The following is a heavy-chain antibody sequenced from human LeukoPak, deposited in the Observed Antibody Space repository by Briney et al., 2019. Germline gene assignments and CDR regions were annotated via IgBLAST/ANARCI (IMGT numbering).Heavy chain of an antibody. Sequence: ASVKVSCKASGYTFTGYYMHWVRQAPGQGLEWMGRINPNSGGTNYAHKFQGRVTMTRDTSISTAYMELSRLRSDDTAVYYCARVSSGGSSGYLFDYWGQGTLVTVSS. J-gene: IGHJ4*02. CDR3: ARVSSGGSSGYLFDY. V-gene: IGHV1-2*06. CDR2: INPNSGGT. CDR1: GYTFTGYY. D-gene: IGHD3-22*01.